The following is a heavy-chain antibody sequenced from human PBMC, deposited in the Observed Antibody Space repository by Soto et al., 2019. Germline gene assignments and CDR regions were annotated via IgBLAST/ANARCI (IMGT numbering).Heavy chain of an antibody. CDR3: ARYRSLDP. V-gene: IGHV3-7*03. J-gene: IGHJ5*02. CDR2: IKEDGSEK. D-gene: IGHD3-16*02. CDR1: GFILRNYW. Sequence: EVQLVESGGGLVQPGGSLRLSCADSGFILRNYWMSWVRQAPGMGLQWVASIKEDGSEKYYVDPVKGRFTISRENAKTSLYLQMNSLRAEDTAVYYCARYRSLDPWGQGILVTLSS.